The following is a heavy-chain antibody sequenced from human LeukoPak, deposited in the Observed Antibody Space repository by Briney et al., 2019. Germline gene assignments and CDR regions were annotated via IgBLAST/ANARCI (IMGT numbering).Heavy chain of an antibody. Sequence: SETLSLTCAVYGGSFSGYYWSWIRQPPGKGLEWIGEINHSGSTNYNPSLKSRVTISVDTSKNQFSLELSSVTAADTAVYYCARGLDHWYFDLWGRGTLVTVSS. J-gene: IGHJ2*01. CDR2: INHSGST. CDR3: ARGLDHWYFDL. CDR1: GGSFSGYY. V-gene: IGHV4-34*01.